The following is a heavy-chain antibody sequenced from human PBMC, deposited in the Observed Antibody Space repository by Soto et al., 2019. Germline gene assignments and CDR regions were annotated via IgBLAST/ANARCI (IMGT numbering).Heavy chain of an antibody. J-gene: IGHJ4*02. CDR3: ARGPRVSSTGTGAH. Sequence: GGSLRLSCSVSGFTFSAYWMHWVRQVPGKVLTWVSRISDDGSTATYADSVKGRFVISRDNAKNSLYLEMNTLRADDSGLYYCARGPRVSSTGTGAHWGRGTLVTAPQ. CDR1: GFTFSAYW. V-gene: IGHV3-74*01. CDR2: ISDDGSTA. D-gene: IGHD1-1*01.